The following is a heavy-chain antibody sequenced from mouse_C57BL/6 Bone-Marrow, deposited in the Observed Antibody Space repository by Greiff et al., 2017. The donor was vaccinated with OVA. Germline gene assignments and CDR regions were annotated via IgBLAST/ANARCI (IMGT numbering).Heavy chain of an antibody. CDR3: ARWDY. J-gene: IGHJ2*01. Sequence: EVNVVESGGDLVKPGGSLKLSCAASGFTFSSYDMSWVRQTPDKRLEWVATISSSGSYTYYPDSVKGRFTIYRDNDKNTLYLQMSSLKSEDTAMYDCARWDYWGQGTTLTVSS. CDR2: ISSSGSYT. V-gene: IGHV5-6*01. CDR1: GFTFSSYD.